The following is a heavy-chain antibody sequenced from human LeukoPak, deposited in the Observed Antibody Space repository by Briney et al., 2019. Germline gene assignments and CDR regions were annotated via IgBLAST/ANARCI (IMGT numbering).Heavy chain of an antibody. D-gene: IGHD1-7*01. CDR1: GYTFTGYY. CDR2: INPNSGGT. J-gene: IGHJ5*02. V-gene: IGHV1-2*02. CDR3: ARAELELLNNWFDP. Sequence: ASVKVSCKASGYTFTGYYMHWVRQAPGQGLEWMGWINPNSGGTNYAQKFQGRVTMTRDTSISTDYMELSRLRSDDTAVYYCARAELELLNNWFDPWGQGTLVTVSS.